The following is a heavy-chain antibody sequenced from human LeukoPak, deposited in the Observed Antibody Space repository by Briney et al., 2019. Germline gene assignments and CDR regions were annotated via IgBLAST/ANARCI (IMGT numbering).Heavy chain of an antibody. J-gene: IGHJ4*02. CDR3: ARGLFGGFAAAPFDH. D-gene: IGHD2-2*01. Sequence: SVKVSCKASGGTFDNYAVNWVREAPGLGLEWMGRIIPMLGKTNSAQKFQDRVTFTADKSTGTAYMELTHLRPDDTAVYFCARGLFGGFAAAPFDHWGQGTLVTVSP. V-gene: IGHV1-69*04. CDR1: GGTFDNYA. CDR2: IIPMLGKT.